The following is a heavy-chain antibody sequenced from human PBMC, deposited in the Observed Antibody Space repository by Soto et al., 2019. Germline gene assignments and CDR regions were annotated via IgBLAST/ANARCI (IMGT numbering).Heavy chain of an antibody. CDR1: GYSFTGNS. CDR2: INAGNGNT. V-gene: IGHV1-3*01. J-gene: IGHJ6*03. D-gene: IGHD6-19*01. CDR3: AREYSSGWYSYYYYYMDV. Sequence: ASVKVSCKASGYSFTGNSMHWVRQAPGQRLEWMGWINAGNGNTKYSQKFQGRVTITRDTSASTAYMELSSLRSEDTAVYYCAREYSSGWYSYYYYYMDVWGKGTTVTVSS.